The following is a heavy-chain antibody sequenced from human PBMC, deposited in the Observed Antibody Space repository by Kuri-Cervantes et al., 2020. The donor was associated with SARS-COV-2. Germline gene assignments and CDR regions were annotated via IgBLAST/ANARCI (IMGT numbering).Heavy chain of an antibody. CDR3: TRGHSYYDFWSGYYTLGYYYYMDV. D-gene: IGHD3-3*01. J-gene: IGHJ6*03. CDR1: GFTFGDYA. Sequence: GESLKISCTASGFTFGDYAMSWVRQAPGRGLEWVGFIRSKAYGGTTEYAASVKGRFTISRDDSKSIAYLQMNSLKTEDTAVYYCTRGHSYYDFWSGYYTLGYYYYMDVWGKGTTVTVSS. CDR2: IRSKAYGGTT. V-gene: IGHV3-49*04.